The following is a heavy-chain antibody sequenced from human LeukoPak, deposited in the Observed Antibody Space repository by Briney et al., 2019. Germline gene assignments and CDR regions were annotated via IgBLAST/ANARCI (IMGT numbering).Heavy chain of an antibody. CDR1: DGSISSATYY. CDR2: IHHSGSA. CDR3: VRDRGEFSYSHDY. Sequence: SETLSLTCTVSDGSISSATYYWGWIRQPPGKGLEWIGEIHHSGSANYNPSLKSRVTISLDTSENHFSLRLSSVTAADTAVYYCVRDRGEFSYSHDYWGQGTLVTVSS. D-gene: IGHD1-26*01. V-gene: IGHV4-39*07. J-gene: IGHJ4*02.